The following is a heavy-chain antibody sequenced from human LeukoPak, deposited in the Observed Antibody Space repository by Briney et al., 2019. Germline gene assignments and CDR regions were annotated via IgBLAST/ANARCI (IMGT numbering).Heavy chain of an antibody. D-gene: IGHD1-26*01. CDR1: GFTFSDYY. V-gene: IGHV3-11*04. Sequence: GGSLRLSCAASGFTFSDYYMSWIRQAPGKGLEWVSYISSSGSTIYYADSVKGRFTISRDNAKNSLYLQMNSLRAEDTAVYYCARESRQWELLSAFDIWGQGTMVTVSS. CDR3: ARESRQWELLSAFDI. CDR2: ISSSGSTI. J-gene: IGHJ3*02.